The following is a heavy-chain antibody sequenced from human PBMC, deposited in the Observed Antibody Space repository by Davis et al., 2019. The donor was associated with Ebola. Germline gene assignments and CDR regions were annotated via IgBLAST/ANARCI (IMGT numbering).Heavy chain of an antibody. CDR2: IHYTGST. CDR1: GGSMNNFY. D-gene: IGHD4-17*01. J-gene: IGHJ5*02. CDR3: ARTSLTSVSDAGLGYNYFDP. Sequence: SETLSLTCTVSGGSMNNFYWNWIRQAPGRGLEWIGHIHYTGSTNYRSPLKSRTLISIDTSKNQVFLELTSVTAADTAIYYCARTSLTSVSDAGLGYNYFDPWGRGTLVTVSS. V-gene: IGHV4-59*01.